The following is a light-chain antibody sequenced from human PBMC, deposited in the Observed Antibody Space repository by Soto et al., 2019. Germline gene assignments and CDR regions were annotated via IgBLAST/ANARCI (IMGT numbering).Light chain of an antibody. Sequence: QSVLTQPASVSGSPGQSITISCTGTSSDVGRYNYVSWYQQHPGKAPKLMIYEVTNRPSGVSNRFSGSKSGNTASLTISGLQAEDGADYYCSSYTSSSTWVFGGGTQLTVL. V-gene: IGLV2-14*01. CDR3: SSYTSSSTWV. J-gene: IGLJ3*02. CDR1: SSDVGRYNY. CDR2: EVT.